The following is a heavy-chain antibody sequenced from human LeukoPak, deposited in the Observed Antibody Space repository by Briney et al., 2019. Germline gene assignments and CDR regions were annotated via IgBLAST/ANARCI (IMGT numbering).Heavy chain of an antibody. CDR3: ARFRGDGVYFDY. CDR1: GFTFSSYA. D-gene: IGHD4-17*01. Sequence: GGSLRLSCAASGFTFSSYAMSWVRQAPGKGLEWVSAISGSGGSTYYADSVKGRFTISRHNSKNTLYLQMNSLRAEDTAVYYCARFRGDGVYFDYWGQGTLVTVSS. J-gene: IGHJ4*02. V-gene: IGHV3-23*01. CDR2: ISGSGGST.